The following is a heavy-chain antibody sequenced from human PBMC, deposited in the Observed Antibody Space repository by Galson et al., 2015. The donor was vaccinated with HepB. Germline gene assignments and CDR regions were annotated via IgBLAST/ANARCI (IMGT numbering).Heavy chain of an antibody. CDR3: VKDRYCSSTSCYTHFES. CDR2: INWNSGLI. J-gene: IGHJ4*02. Sequence: SLRLSCAGSGFSFGDYGMHWVRQAPGKGLEWVSGINWNSGLIGYGDSVKGRFTISRDNTKNSLYLLMESLRAEDTALYYCVKDRYCSSTSCYTHFESWGQGTQVTVSS. D-gene: IGHD2-2*02. CDR1: GFSFGDYG. V-gene: IGHV3-9*01.